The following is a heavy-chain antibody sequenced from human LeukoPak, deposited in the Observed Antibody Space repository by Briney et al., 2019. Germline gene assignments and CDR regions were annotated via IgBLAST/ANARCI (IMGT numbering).Heavy chain of an antibody. J-gene: IGHJ1*01. CDR2: INHSGST. D-gene: IGHD6-19*01. V-gene: IGHV4-34*01. Sequence: SETLSLTCAVYGGSFSGYYWSWIRQPPGKGLEWIGEINHSGSTNYNPSLKSRVTISVDTSKNQFSLKLSSVTAADTAVYNCASSSGWYSRLEYFQHWGQGTLVTVSS. CDR1: GGSFSGYY. CDR3: ASSSGWYSRLEYFQH.